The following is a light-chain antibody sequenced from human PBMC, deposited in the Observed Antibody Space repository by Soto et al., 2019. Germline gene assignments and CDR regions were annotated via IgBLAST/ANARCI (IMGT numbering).Light chain of an antibody. J-gene: IGLJ1*01. Sequence: QSLLTQPASVSGSPGQSITISCTGTSSDVGGYNYVSWYQQHPGKAPKLMIYDVTNRPSGVSNRFSGSKSGNTASLTIFGLKAEDEADYSCSSYTSSSTPLYVFGTGTKVTVL. CDR2: DVT. CDR3: SSYTSSSTPLYV. V-gene: IGLV2-14*01. CDR1: SSDVGGYNY.